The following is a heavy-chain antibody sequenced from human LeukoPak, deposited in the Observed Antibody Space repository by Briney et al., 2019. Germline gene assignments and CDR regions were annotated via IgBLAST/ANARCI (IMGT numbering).Heavy chain of an antibody. CDR3: ARRPISSYPGGPTRYYYYGMDV. J-gene: IGHJ6*02. D-gene: IGHD2-15*01. CDR1: GGSISSSSYY. Sequence: SETLSLTCTVSGGSISSSSYYWGWIRQPPGKGLEWIGSIYYSGSTYYNPSLKSRVTISVDTSKNQFSLKLSSVTAADTAVYYCARRPISSYPGGPTRYYYYGMDVWGQGTTVTVSS. CDR2: IYYSGST. V-gene: IGHV4-39*01.